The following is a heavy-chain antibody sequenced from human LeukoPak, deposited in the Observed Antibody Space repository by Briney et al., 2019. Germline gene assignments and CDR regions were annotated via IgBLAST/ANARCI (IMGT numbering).Heavy chain of an antibody. J-gene: IGHJ5*02. CDR2: IWYDGSNQ. CDR3: ARDRSLSWLDP. CDR1: RLTFNNHG. V-gene: IGHV3-33*01. D-gene: IGHD1-26*01. Sequence: PGGSLRLSCAASRLTFNNHGFHWVRQAPGKGLEWVAIIWYDGSNQYYGDSVKGRFTISRDNSKNTVSLQMNSLRAEDTAVYYCARDRSLSWLDPWGQGTVVTVSS.